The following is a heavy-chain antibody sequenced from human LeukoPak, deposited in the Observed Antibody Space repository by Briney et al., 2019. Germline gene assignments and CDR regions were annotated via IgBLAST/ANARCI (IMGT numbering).Heavy chain of an antibody. Sequence: PWETLPLTCSVSGCSISSHHWSSIRQPRGKGVEWIGYIYYGGSTNYNPPLKSRVTISVDTSKNQFSLKLSSVSAADTAVYYCARLEQVAPDCWGQGTLVTVSS. CDR2: IYYGGST. V-gene: IGHV4-59*11. CDR3: ARLEQVAPDC. CDR1: GCSISSHH. D-gene: IGHD6-13*01. J-gene: IGHJ4*02.